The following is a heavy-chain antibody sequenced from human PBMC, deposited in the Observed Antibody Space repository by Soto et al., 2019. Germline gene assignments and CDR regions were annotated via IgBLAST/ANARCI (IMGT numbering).Heavy chain of an antibody. V-gene: IGHV4-31*03. CDR3: ARGGASSKWFAP. CDR2: IGYSGAT. J-gene: IGHJ5*02. Sequence: SETLSLTCTVSGGSITIGGSFWSCIRQHPGKGPEWIAFIGYSGATSYNPSLASRVTISADTYKSQFSLNLRSVTAADTAVYYCARGGASSKWFAPWGQGTLVTVSS. CDR1: GGSITIGGSF. D-gene: IGHD2-15*01.